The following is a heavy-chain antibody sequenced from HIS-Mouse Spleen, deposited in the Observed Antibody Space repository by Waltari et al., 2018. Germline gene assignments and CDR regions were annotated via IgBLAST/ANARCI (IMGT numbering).Heavy chain of an antibody. V-gene: IGHV3-21*01. CDR3: ARDPGIPPQYYYYGMDV. Sequence: EVQLVESGGGLVKPGGSLRLSCAASGFTFSSYSMNWVRQAPGKGLEWVSSISSSSSYIYYADSVKGRVTISRDNAKNALYLQMNSLRAEDTAVYYCARDPGIPPQYYYYGMDVWGQGTTVTVSS. CDR2: ISSSSSYI. CDR1: GFTFSSYS. J-gene: IGHJ6*02. D-gene: IGHD2-21*01.